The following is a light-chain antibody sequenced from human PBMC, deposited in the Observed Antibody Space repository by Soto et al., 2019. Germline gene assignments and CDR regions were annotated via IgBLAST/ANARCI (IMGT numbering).Light chain of an antibody. CDR3: QHYGRSPPIT. Sequence: EVVLTQSPGTPFLSPEERDTNSCSASQSDSSSYVVWYQQKPGQAPSLLIYGASSMATGIPDRFSGGASGTDFTLTISILEPEDVAGYYCQHYGRSPPITFGQETRLEIK. CDR1: QSDSSSY. V-gene: IGKV3-20*01. J-gene: IGKJ5*01. CDR2: GAS.